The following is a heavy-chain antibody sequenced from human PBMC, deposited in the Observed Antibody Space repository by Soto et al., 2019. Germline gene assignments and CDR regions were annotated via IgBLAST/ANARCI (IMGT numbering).Heavy chain of an antibody. CDR1: GYTFTRSG. D-gene: IGHD5-12*01. CDR3: AIDGVAPYYYYGMDV. Sequence: QVQLVQSGAEVKKPGASVKVSCKASGYTFTRSGISWVRQAPGQGLEWMGWISTYNGDTNYAQTFQGKVTMTTFTSTSTVYMELRTLRSDDTAVYYCAIDGVAPYYYYGMDVWAQGTPVTVSS. V-gene: IGHV1-18*01. J-gene: IGHJ6*02. CDR2: ISTYNGDT.